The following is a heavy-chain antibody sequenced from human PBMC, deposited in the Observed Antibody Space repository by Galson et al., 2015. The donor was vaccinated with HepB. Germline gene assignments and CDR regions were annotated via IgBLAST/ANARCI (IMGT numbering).Heavy chain of an antibody. CDR1: GYTFNNYY. D-gene: IGHD3-10*01. CDR2: INPSGGST. V-gene: IGHV1-46*02. J-gene: IGHJ4*02. CDR3: AKDPTLIRGVITGFFDS. Sequence: SVKVSCKASGYTFNNYYMHWVRQAPGQGLEWMGVINPSGGSTSYAQKFQGRVTMTRDTSTSTVYMEVSSLRSEDTAVYYCAKDPTLIRGVITGFFDSWGQGTLVTVSS.